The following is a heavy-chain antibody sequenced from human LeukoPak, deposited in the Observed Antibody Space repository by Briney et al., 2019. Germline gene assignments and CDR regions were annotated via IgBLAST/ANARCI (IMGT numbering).Heavy chain of an antibody. V-gene: IGHV4-4*09. D-gene: IGHD1-1*01. CDR2: IYSGVPT. CDR1: GVSINRCY. J-gene: IGHJ4*02. CDR3: VQTTGWPGFDY. Sequence: SETLSLTCTTSGVSINRCYWSWVRQPPGKGLEWIGNIYSGVPTYFNPSLKSRVTISVDTSKKQFSLNLTSVTAADTAMYYCVQTTGWPGFDYWGQGILVTVSS.